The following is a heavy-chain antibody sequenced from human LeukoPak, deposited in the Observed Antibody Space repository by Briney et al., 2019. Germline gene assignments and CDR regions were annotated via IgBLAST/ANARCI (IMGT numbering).Heavy chain of an antibody. CDR3: ARGDGSGSGRWFDP. Sequence: SETMSLTCTVYGASISSGTYSWSWIRQPPGEGLGWIGYIYHTGSTYYNPSLKSRVTISVDRSKNQFSLNLNSVTAADTALYYCARGDGSGSGRWFDPWGQGTLITVSS. CDR1: GASISSGTYS. CDR2: IYHTGST. D-gene: IGHD3-10*01. J-gene: IGHJ5*02. V-gene: IGHV4-30-2*01.